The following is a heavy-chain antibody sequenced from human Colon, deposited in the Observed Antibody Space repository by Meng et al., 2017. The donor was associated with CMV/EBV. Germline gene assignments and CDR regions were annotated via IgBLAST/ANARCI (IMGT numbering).Heavy chain of an antibody. CDR2: IVPIFVTP. V-gene: IGHV1-69*12. CDR3: ARARDRDGLYNFDS. CDR1: GRSSSNYA. J-gene: IGHJ4*02. Sequence: QLFLLGASVRKPASSVQAPCRTPGRSSSNYAVSWVRQAPGQGLEWMGGIVPIFVTPNYAQKFQGRVTVTADESTSTAYMELSSLTSEDTAIYYCARARDRDGLYNFDSWGQGTLVTVSS. D-gene: IGHD5-24*01.